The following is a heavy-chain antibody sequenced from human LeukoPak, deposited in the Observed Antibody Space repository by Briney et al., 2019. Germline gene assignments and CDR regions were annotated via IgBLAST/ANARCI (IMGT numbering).Heavy chain of an antibody. J-gene: IGHJ6*02. CDR2: IYPGDSDT. CDR3: ARRDGYCSSTSCYADYYYGMDV. D-gene: IGHD2-2*01. V-gene: IGHV5-51*01. Sequence: GESLKISCRGSGYSFTSYWIGWVRQMPGKGLEWMGIIYPGDSDTTYSPSFQGQVTISADKSISTAYLQWSSLKASDTAMYYCARRDGYCSSTSCYADYYYGMDVWGQGTTVTVSS. CDR1: GYSFTSYW.